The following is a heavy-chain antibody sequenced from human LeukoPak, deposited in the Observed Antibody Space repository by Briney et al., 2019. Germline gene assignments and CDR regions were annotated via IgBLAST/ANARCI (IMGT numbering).Heavy chain of an antibody. CDR3: ARRTLFYFDY. CDR2: MSGSDDYI. J-gene: IGHJ4*02. CDR1: GFTFRTYT. Sequence: GGSLRLSCAASGFTFRTYTMSWVRQAPGKGLEWVSAMSGSDDYIYYADSVKGRFTISRDNSKNTLYLQMNSLRAEDTAVFYCARRTLFYFDYWGQGTLVTVSS. D-gene: IGHD1-1*01. V-gene: IGHV3-23*01.